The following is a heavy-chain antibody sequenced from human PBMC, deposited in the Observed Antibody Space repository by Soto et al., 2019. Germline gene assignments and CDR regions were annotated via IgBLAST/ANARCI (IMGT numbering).Heavy chain of an antibody. V-gene: IGHV1-2*02. D-gene: IGHD3-16*01. CDR3: ARDPIGGGAPYYFDY. J-gene: IGHJ4*02. CDR1: GYTFTNYD. Sequence: ASVKVSCKASGYTFTNYDINWVRQATGQGLEWMGWMNPNSGDTIYAQKFQGRVTMTRDTSINTAYMDLSRLTSADTAVYYCARDPIGGGAPYYFDYWGQGTLVTVSS. CDR2: MNPNSGDT.